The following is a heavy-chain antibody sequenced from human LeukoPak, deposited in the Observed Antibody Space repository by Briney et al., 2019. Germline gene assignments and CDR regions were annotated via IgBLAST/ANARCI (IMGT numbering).Heavy chain of an antibody. CDR3: ARVGFSMATSPQEMTPDDY. V-gene: IGHV1-69*13. J-gene: IGHJ4*02. Sequence: SVKVSCKASGGTFSSYAISWVRQAPGQGLEWMGGIIPIFGTAHYPQKFQGRVTITADESTSTAYMELSSLRSEDTAVYYCARVGFSMATSPQEMTPDDYWGQGTLVTVSS. CDR1: GGTFSSYA. D-gene: IGHD5-24*01. CDR2: IIPIFGTA.